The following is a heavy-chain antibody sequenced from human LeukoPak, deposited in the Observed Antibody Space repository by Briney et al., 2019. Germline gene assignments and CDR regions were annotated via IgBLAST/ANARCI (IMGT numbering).Heavy chain of an antibody. V-gene: IGHV3-30*02. J-gene: IGHJ4*02. CDR1: GFTFSSYG. Sequence: PGGSLRLSCAASGFTFSSYGIHWVRQAPGKGLEWVAFIRNDGSDKYYGDSVKGRFTISRDNSRNTLYLQMNSLRPDDTAVYYCAKDQEGGWELFHWGQGTLVIVSS. CDR3: AKDQEGGWELFH. D-gene: IGHD1-26*01. CDR2: IRNDGSDK.